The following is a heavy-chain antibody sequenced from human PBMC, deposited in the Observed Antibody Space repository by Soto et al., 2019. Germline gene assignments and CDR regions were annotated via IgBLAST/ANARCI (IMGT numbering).Heavy chain of an antibody. V-gene: IGHV6-1*01. CDR2: TYYRSKWYN. Sequence: SQTLSLTCAISGDSVSSNSAAWNWIRQSPSRGLEWLGRTYYRSKWYNDYAVSVKSRITINPDTSKNQFSLQLNSVTPEDTAVYYCAREGIQLWLGYSSSWYNWFDPWGQGTLVTVSS. D-gene: IGHD6-13*01. CDR3: AREGIQLWLGYSSSWYNWFDP. J-gene: IGHJ5*02. CDR1: GDSVSSNSAA.